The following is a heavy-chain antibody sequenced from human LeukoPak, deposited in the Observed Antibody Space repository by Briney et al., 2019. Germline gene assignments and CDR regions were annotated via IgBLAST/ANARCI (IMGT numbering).Heavy chain of an antibody. D-gene: IGHD3-16*01. CDR3: AKDSIMGDFMDV. V-gene: IGHV3-43D*03. J-gene: IGHJ6*04. CDR2: ISWDGGST. CDR1: GFTFDDYA. Sequence: GGSLRLSCAASGFTFDDYAMHWVRQAPGKGLEWVSLISWDGGSTYYADSVKGRFTISRDNSKNSLYLQMNSLRAEDTALYYCAKDSIMGDFMDVWGKGTTVTVSS.